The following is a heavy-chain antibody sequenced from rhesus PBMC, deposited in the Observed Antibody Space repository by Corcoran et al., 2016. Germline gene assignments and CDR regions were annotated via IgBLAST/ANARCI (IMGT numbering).Heavy chain of an antibody. D-gene: IGHD1-26*01. CDR2: FYGSGGGT. J-gene: IGHJ4*01. CDR3: ARDPTYNWNSLLLWY. CDR1: GGSISDDYY. Sequence: QVQLQESGPGLVKPSETLSLTCAVSGGSISDDYYWSWIRQPPGKGLEWIGYFYGSGGGTNYNPSLKNLVTISIDTSKNQFSLKLSSVTAADTAVYYCARDPTYNWNSLLLWYWGQGVLVTVSS. V-gene: IGHV4-106*01.